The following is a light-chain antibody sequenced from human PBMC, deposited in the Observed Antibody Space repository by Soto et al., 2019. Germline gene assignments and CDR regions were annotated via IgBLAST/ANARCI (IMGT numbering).Light chain of an antibody. Sequence: QSVLTQPASVSGSPGQSITISCTGYSSDVGGHDSVSWYQHHPGRAPQLVIFDVRNLPSGVSSRFSGSKSANTASLTISGLQAEDEADYYCASYTDSHTYVFGTGTKVTVL. CDR2: DVR. V-gene: IGLV2-14*03. CDR1: SSDVGGHDS. CDR3: ASYTDSHTYV. J-gene: IGLJ1*01.